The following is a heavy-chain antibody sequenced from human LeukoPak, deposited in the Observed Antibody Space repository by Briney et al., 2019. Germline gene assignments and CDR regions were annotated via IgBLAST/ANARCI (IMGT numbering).Heavy chain of an antibody. J-gene: IGHJ4*02. CDR1: GYSFTNYW. D-gene: IGHD2-8*01. CDR2: IYPGDSDT. CDR3: ARPGSSALISPDY. V-gene: IGHV5-51*01. Sequence: GESLKISCEGSGYSFTNYWIGWVRQMPEKGLEWMGIIYPGDSDTRYSPSFQGQVTISADKSISTAYLQWSSLKASDTAMYYCARPGSSALISPDYWGQGTLVTVSS.